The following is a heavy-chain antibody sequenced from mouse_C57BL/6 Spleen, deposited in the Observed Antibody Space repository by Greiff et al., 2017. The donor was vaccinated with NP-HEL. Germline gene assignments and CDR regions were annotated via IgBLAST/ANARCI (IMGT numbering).Heavy chain of an antibody. CDR2: IHPNSGST. Sequence: QVQLQQPGAELVKPGASVKLSCKASGYTFTSYWMHWVKQRPGQGLEWIGMIHPNSGSTNYNEKFKSKATLTVDKSSSTAYMQLSSLTSEDSAVYYCASFMVTTGFAYWGQGTLVTVSA. CDR1: GYTFTSYW. V-gene: IGHV1-64*01. D-gene: IGHD2-2*01. J-gene: IGHJ3*01. CDR3: ASFMVTTGFAY.